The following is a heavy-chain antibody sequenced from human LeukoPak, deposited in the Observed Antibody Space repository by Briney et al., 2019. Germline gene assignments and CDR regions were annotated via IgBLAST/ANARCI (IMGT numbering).Heavy chain of an antibody. CDR3: AKPGVAATGRLPAN. V-gene: IGHV3-74*01. CDR1: GFTFSTYW. Sequence: PGGSLRLSCAASGFTFSTYWMHWVRQAPGKGLVWVSRVNGDGSSTNYADSVKGRFTISRDNCKNTLYVQMNSLRAEDTAVYYCAKPGVAATGRLPANWGQGTLVTVSS. J-gene: IGHJ4*02. D-gene: IGHD6-13*01. CDR2: VNGDGSST.